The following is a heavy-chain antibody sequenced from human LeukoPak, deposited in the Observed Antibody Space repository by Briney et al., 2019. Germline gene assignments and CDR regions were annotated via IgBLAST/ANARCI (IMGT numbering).Heavy chain of an antibody. Sequence: SETLSLTCTVSGGSISSSNWWSWVRQPPGKGLEWIGEIYHSGSTNYNPSLKSRVTISVDKSKNQFSLKLSSVTAADTAVYYCARSAVAVSRVLDYWGQGTLVTVSS. J-gene: IGHJ4*02. CDR3: ARSAVAVSRVLDY. V-gene: IGHV4-4*02. CDR1: GGSISSSNW. D-gene: IGHD6-19*01. CDR2: IYHSGST.